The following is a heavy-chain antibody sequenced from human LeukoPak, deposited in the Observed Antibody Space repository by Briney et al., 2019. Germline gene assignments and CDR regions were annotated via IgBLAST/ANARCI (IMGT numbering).Heavy chain of an antibody. D-gene: IGHD6-19*01. CDR2: INHSGST. CDR3: ARDPQSGYSSGWYVGWFDP. J-gene: IGHJ5*02. Sequence: PSETLSLTCAVYGGPFSGYYWSWIRQPPGKGLEWIGEINHSGSTNYNPSLKSRVTISVDTSKNQFSLKLSSVTAADTAVYYCARDPQSGYSSGWYVGWFDPWGQGTLVTVSS. CDR1: GGPFSGYY. V-gene: IGHV4-34*01.